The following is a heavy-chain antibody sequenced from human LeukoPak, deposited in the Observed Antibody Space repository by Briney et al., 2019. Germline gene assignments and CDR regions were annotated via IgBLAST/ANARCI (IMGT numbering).Heavy chain of an antibody. CDR2: ISSSSSYI. CDR1: GFTFSSYS. V-gene: IGHV3-21*01. J-gene: IGHJ6*03. CDR3: ASPNPRIAARPYYYYYMDV. D-gene: IGHD6-6*01. Sequence: GGSLRLSCAASGFTFSSYSMNWVRQAPGKGLEWVSSISSSSSYIYYADSVKGRFTISRDNAKNSLYLQMNSLRAEDTAVYYCASPNPRIAARPYYYYYMDVWGKGTTVTVSS.